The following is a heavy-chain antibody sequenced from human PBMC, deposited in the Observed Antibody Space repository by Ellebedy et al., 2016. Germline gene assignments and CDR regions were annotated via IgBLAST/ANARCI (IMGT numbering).Heavy chain of an antibody. CDR2: IYYSGST. J-gene: IGHJ3*02. Sequence: SETLSLTCIVSGGSISSSSYYWGWIRQPPGKGLEWIGSIYYSGSTYYNPSLKSRVTISVDTSKNQFSLKLSSVTAVDTAMYYCARIGGSPLGALDIWGQGTMVTVVS. D-gene: IGHD1-26*01. CDR1: GGSISSSSYY. V-gene: IGHV4-39*07. CDR3: ARIGGSPLGALDI.